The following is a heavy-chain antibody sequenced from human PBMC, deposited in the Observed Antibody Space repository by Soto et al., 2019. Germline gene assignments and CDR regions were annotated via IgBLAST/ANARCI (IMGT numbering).Heavy chain of an antibody. D-gene: IGHD3-16*01. Sequence: EVQLLGSGGGLVHPGGSLRLSCAASGFAFRNYGRSWVRQAPGKGLKWVSTISGSGGSTYYADSVKGRFTISRDNSKNTLYLQMNSLRAEDTAIYYCAKDTFGVPPGFDYWGEGTLVTVSS. V-gene: IGHV3-23*01. CDR1: GFAFRNYG. CDR2: ISGSGGST. CDR3: AKDTFGVPPGFDY. J-gene: IGHJ4*02.